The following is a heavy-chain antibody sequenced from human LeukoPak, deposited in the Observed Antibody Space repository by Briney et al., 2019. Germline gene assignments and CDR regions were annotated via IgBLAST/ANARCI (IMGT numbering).Heavy chain of an antibody. D-gene: IGHD3-22*01. V-gene: IGHV3-30*18. J-gene: IGHJ4*02. CDR2: ISYDGSNK. CDR1: GFTFSSYG. Sequence: GGSLRLSCAAPGFTFSSYGMHWVRQAPGKGLEWVAVISYDGSNKYYADSVKGRFTISRDNSKNTLYLQMNSLRAEDTAVYYCAKGSSGLSFDYWGQGTLVTVSS. CDR3: AKGSSGLSFDY.